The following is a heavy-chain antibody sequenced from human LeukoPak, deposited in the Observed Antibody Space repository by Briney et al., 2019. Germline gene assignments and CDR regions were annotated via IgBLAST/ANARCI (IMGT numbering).Heavy chain of an antibody. J-gene: IGHJ4*02. D-gene: IGHD4-11*01. CDR2: ITSRSSTI. CDR1: GFTFSSYS. V-gene: IGHV3-48*01. Sequence: GSLRLSCAASGFTFSSYSMNWVRQAPGKGLEWVSYITSRSSTIYYADAVKGRFTISRDNAKNSLYLQMNSLRAEDTAGYYCARASTTVSKQSDYWGQGTLVTVSP. CDR3: ARASTTVSKQSDY.